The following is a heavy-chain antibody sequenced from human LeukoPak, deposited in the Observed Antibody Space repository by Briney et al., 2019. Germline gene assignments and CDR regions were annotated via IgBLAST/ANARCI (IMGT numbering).Heavy chain of an antibody. CDR1: RFTFSSYS. D-gene: IGHD1-26*01. J-gene: IGHJ4*02. Sequence: PGGSLRPSCAASRFTFSSYSMNWVRQAPGKGLEWVSSISSSSSYIYYADSVKGRFTISRDNAKNSLYLQMNNLRAEDTAVYYCARVGIVGANTYYFDYWGQGTLVTVSS. V-gene: IGHV3-21*01. CDR3: ARVGIVGANTYYFDY. CDR2: ISSSSSYI.